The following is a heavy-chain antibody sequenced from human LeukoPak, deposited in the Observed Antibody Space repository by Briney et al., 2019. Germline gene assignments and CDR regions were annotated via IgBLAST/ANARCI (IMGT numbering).Heavy chain of an antibody. CDR3: ARGPRAFDI. CDR1: GFTFSSYW. Sequence: GGSLGLSCAASGFTFSSYWMHWVRQAPEKGLVWVSRINSDGSSTNYADSVKGRFTISRDNAKNTLYLQVDSLRAEDTAVYYCARGPRAFDIWGQGTMVTVSS. J-gene: IGHJ3*02. CDR2: INSDGSST. V-gene: IGHV3-74*01.